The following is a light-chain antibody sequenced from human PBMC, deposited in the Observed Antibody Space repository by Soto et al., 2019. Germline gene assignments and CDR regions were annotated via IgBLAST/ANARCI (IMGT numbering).Light chain of an antibody. CDR3: SSYAGSSIFVV. V-gene: IGLV2-23*02. J-gene: IGLJ2*01. Sequence: QSALTQPASVSGSPGQSITISCTGTSSDVGSYNLVSWYQHLPGKAPKLMIFEVTQRPSGVSTRFSGSKSGNTASLTISGLQAEDEADYYCSSYAGSSIFVVFGGGTKLTVL. CDR1: SSDVGSYNL. CDR2: EVT.